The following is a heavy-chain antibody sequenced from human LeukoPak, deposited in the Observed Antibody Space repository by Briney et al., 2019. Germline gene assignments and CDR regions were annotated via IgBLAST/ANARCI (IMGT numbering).Heavy chain of an antibody. CDR2: INPSGGST. J-gene: IGHJ4*02. V-gene: IGHV1-46*01. Sequence: ASVKVSCKASGYTFTSYYMHWVRQAPGQGLEWMGIINPSGGSTSYAQKFQCRVTMTRDTSTSTVYVELSSLRSEDTAVYYCARDLRGYYGSGSYIGYWGQGTLVTVSS. CDR3: ARDLRGYYGSGSYIGY. CDR1: GYTFTSYY. D-gene: IGHD3-10*01.